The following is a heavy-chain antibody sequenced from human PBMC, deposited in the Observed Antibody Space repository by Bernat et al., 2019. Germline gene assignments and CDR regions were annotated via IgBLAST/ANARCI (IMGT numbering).Heavy chain of an antibody. D-gene: IGHD3-3*01. CDR2: FDPEDGET. CDR3: AVGAPREITIFGVVHRRVDAFDI. Sequence: QVQLVQSGAEVKKPGASVKVSCKVSGYTLTELSMHWVRQAPGKGLEWMGGFDPEDGETIYAQKFQGRVTMTEDTSTDTAYMELSSLRSKDTAVYYCAVGAPREITIFGVVHRRVDAFDIWGQGTMVTVSS. V-gene: IGHV1-24*01. J-gene: IGHJ3*02. CDR1: GYTLTELS.